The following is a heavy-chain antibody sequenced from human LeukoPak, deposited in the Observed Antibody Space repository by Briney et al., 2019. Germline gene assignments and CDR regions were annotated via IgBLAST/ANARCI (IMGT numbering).Heavy chain of an antibody. D-gene: IGHD4-11*01. CDR3: AKDRGDYSNYRPYYFDY. J-gene: IGHJ4*02. CDR1: GFTFSSYA. CDR2: ISGSGGST. V-gene: IGHV3-23*01. Sequence: GGSLRLSCAASGFTFSSYAMSWVGQAPGKGLEWVSAISGSGGSTYYADSVKGRFTISRDNSKNTLYLQMNSLRAEDTAVYYCAKDRGDYSNYRPYYFDYWGQGTLVTVSS.